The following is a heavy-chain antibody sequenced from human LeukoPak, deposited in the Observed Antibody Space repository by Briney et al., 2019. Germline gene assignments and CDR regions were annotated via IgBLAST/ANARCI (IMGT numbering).Heavy chain of an antibody. Sequence: GGSLRLSCAASGFTFSSYSMNWVRQAPGKGLEWVSSISRSSSDIFYADSVKGRFTISRDNAKNSLYLEMNSLRAADTAVFYCARDTGPDLDYWGQGTLVTVSS. CDR3: ARDTGPDLDY. J-gene: IGHJ4*02. D-gene: IGHD4-11*01. CDR1: GFTFSSYS. CDR2: ISRSSSDI. V-gene: IGHV3-21*01.